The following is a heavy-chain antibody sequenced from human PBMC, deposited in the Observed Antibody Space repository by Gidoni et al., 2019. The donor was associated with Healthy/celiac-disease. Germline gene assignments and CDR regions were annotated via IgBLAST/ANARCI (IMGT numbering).Heavy chain of an antibody. Sequence: QVQLQQWGAGLLKPSATLSLTCAVYGGSFSGYYWSWIRQPPGKGLEWIGEINHSGSTNYNPSLKSRVTISVDTSKNQFSLKLSSVTAADTAVYYCARDMTYCSSTSCFAPSYYWGQGTLVTVSS. CDR1: GGSFSGYY. V-gene: IGHV4-34*01. CDR3: ARDMTYCSSTSCFAPSYY. D-gene: IGHD2-2*01. J-gene: IGHJ4*02. CDR2: INHSGST.